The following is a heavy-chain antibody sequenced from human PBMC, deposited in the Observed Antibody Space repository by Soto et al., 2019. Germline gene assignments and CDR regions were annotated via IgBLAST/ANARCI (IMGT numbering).Heavy chain of an antibody. D-gene: IGHD2-21*02. CDR3: ARSIVVVTALDY. V-gene: IGHV1-3*05. Sequence: QVQLVQSGAEEKKPGASVKVSCKASGYTFTSYAMHWVRQAPGQRLEWMGWINAGNGNTKYSQKFQGRVTITRDTSAGTAYMEMSSLRSEDTTVYYCARSIVVVTALDYWGQGTLVTVSS. CDR2: INAGNGNT. CDR1: GYTFTSYA. J-gene: IGHJ4*02.